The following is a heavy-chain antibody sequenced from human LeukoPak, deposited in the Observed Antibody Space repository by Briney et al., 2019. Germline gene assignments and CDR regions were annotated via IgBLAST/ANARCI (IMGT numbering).Heavy chain of an antibody. D-gene: IGHD2-2*01. J-gene: IGHJ2*01. CDR2: ISSSSSYI. V-gene: IGHV3-21*01. CDR1: GFTFSSYS. Sequence: GGSLRLSCAASGFTFSSYSMNWVRQAPGKGLEWVSSISSSSSYIYYADSVKGRFTVSRDNAKNSLYLQMNSLRAEDMAVYYCARDGSLGYCSSTSCPNWYFDLWGRGTLVTVSS. CDR3: ARDGSLGYCSSTSCPNWYFDL.